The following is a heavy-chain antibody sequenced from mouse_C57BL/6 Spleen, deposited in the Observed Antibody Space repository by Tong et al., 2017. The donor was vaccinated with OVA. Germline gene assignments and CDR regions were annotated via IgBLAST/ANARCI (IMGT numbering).Heavy chain of an antibody. V-gene: IGHV1-82*01. CDR2: IYPGDGDT. Sequence: VQLQESGPELVKPGASVKISCKASGYAFSSSWMNWVKQRPGKGLEWIGRIYPGDGDTNYNGKFKGKATLTADKSSSTAYMQLSSLTSEDSAVYFCARGLYYGSEGPLFDYWGQGTTLTVSS. CDR1: GYAFSSSW. CDR3: ARGLYYGSEGPLFDY. D-gene: IGHD1-1*01. J-gene: IGHJ2*01.